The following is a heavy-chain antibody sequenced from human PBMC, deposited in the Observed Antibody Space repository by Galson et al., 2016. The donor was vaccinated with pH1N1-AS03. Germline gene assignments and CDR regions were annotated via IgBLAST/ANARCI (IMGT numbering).Heavy chain of an antibody. D-gene: IGHD1-7*01. CDR1: RFTFKNYY. Sequence: CAASRFTFKNYYMNWIRLAPGKGLEWIAYINSGSNRIFYRESVKGRFTISRDNSENSLYLQMSGLRVDDTALYYCARSHGVNFGDAFDLWGQGTLVSVSS. J-gene: IGHJ3*01. CDR3: ARSHGVNFGDAFDL. V-gene: IGHV3-11*01. CDR2: INSGSNRI.